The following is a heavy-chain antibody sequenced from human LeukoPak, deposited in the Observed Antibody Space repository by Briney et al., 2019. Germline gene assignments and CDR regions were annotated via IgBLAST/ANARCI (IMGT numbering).Heavy chain of an antibody. J-gene: IGHJ6*03. CDR1: GYTFTSYY. CDR3: AMVDQKRSYYYYMDV. CDR2: INPSGGST. Sequence: ASVKVSCKASGYTFTSYYMHWVRQAPGQGLEWMGIINPSGGSTSYAQKFQGRVTMTRDTSTSTVYMELSSLRSEDTAVYYCAMVDQKRSYYYYMDVWGKGTTVTVSS. V-gene: IGHV1-46*03.